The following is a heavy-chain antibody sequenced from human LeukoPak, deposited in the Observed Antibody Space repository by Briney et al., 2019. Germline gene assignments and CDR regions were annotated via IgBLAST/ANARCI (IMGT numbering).Heavy chain of an antibody. CDR1: GGSISSYY. D-gene: IGHD2-2*01. J-gene: IGHJ6*02. CDR3: ARDIVVVPAAPTTAYYYGMDV. Sequence: SETLSLTCTVSGGSISSYYWSWIRQPPGKGLEWIGYIYYSGSTNYNPSLKSRVTISVDTSKNQFSLKLSSVTAADTAMYYCARDIVVVPAAPTTAYYYGMDVWGQGTTVTVSS. CDR2: IYYSGST. V-gene: IGHV4-59*01.